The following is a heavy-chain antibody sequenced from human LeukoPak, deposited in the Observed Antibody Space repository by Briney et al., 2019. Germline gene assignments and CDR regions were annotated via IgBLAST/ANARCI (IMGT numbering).Heavy chain of an antibody. V-gene: IGHV4-59*12. CDR2: IYYSGST. J-gene: IGHJ6*03. CDR1: GGSISSYY. CDR3: ARDTAYYDFWSGYLRPYYYYVDV. D-gene: IGHD3-3*01. Sequence: SETLSLTCTVSGGSISSYYWSWIRQPPGKGLEWIGYIYYSGSTNYNPSLKSRVTISVDTSKNQFSLKLSSVTAADTAVYYCARDTAYYDFWSGYLRPYYYYVDVWGKGTTVTVSS.